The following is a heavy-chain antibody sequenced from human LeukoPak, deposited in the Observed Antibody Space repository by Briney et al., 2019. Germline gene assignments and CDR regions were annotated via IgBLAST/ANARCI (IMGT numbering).Heavy chain of an antibody. CDR1: GGTFSSYA. CDR2: IIPIFGTA. J-gene: IGHJ5*02. CDR3: ARGVVVTAHWFDP. V-gene: IGHV1-69*13. D-gene: IGHD2-21*02. Sequence: HRASVKVSCKASGGTFSSYAISWVRQAPGQGLEWMGGIIPIFGTANYAQKFQGRVTITADESTSTAYMELSSLRSEDTAVYYCARGVVVTAHWFDPWGQGTLVTVSS.